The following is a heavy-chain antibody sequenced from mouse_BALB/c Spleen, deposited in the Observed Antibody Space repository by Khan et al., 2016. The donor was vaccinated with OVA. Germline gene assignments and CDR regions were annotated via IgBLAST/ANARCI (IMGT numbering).Heavy chain of an antibody. D-gene: IGHD1-1*01. CDR3: ARLRDYCTSSCYFFDS. V-gene: IGHV9-1*02. CDR2: INTYTGEP. Sequence: QIQLVQSGPELKKPGETVKISCKASGYTFTNYGMNWVKQSPGKGLKWMGWINTYTGEPTYIDDFKGRFAFSLETSASTAYLQINNLRNEDMATYFCARLRDYCTSSCYFFDSWGQGTTLTVSS. J-gene: IGHJ2*01. CDR1: GYTFTNYG.